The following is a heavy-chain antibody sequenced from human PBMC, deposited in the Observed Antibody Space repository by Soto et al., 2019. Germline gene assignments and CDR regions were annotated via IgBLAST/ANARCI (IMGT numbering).Heavy chain of an antibody. CDR1: GGSISSYY. Sequence: QVQLQESGPGLVKPSETLSLTCTVSGGSISSYYWSWIRQPAGKEMEWIGRIHTTDGTNYNPSLKSRVTMSIDTSNNQVSLNLSSLTAADTAVYYCARALSSAAGLYFDFWGQGTLVTVSS. J-gene: IGHJ4*02. CDR3: ARALSSAAGLYFDF. CDR2: IHTTDGT. V-gene: IGHV4-4*07. D-gene: IGHD6-13*01.